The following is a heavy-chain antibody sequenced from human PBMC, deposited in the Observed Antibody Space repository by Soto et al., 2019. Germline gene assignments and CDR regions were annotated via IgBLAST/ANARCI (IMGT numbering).Heavy chain of an antibody. J-gene: IGHJ6*02. D-gene: IGHD4-17*01. CDR1: GGSISSSTYY. CDR2: FFIGGST. Sequence: SETLSLTCTVSGGSISSSTYYWGWMRQPPGKGLEWIGCFFIGGSTYYNPSLKSRVTISVDTSKNQFSLKLSSVTAADTAVYYCARGSRRYGDWDYYYGMDVWGQGTTVTVSS. CDR3: ARGSRRYGDWDYYYGMDV. V-gene: IGHV4-39*07.